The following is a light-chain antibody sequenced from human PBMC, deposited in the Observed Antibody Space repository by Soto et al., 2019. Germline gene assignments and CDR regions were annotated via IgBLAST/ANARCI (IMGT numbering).Light chain of an antibody. J-gene: IGKJ4*02. Sequence: DIVLTQSPATLSSSLGDRVTISCRASQSIGRYLAWYQQKPGQVPRLLIYAVSDRHTGIPSRFSGSGSGTDFTLTISSLEAEDFAVYYCQKYNSAPRTFGVGTKVEIK. V-gene: IGKV3-11*01. CDR1: QSIGRY. CDR2: AVS. CDR3: QKYNSAPRT.